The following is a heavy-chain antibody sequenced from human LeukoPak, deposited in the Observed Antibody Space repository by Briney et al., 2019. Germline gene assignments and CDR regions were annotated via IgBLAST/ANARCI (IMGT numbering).Heavy chain of an antibody. J-gene: IGHJ5*02. V-gene: IGHV4-39*01. CDR1: GGSISSSSYY. CDR2: IYYSGST. CDR3: ARRFLLWFGEKGNNWFDP. D-gene: IGHD3-10*01. Sequence: SETLSLTCTVSGGSISSSSYYWGWIRQPPGKGLEWIGSIYYSGSTYYNPSLKSRVTISVDTSKNQFSLKLSSVTAADTAVYYCARRFLLWFGEKGNNWFDPWGQGTLVTVSS.